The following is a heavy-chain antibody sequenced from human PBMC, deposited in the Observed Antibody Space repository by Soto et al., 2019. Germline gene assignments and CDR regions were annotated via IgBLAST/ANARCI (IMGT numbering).Heavy chain of an antibody. CDR2: IYYSGST. Sequence: PSETLSLTCSVSGRSITSYYWSWVRQPPGKGLEWIGYIYYSGSTNYNPSLKSRVTISVDTSKNQFSLKLSSVTAADTAVYYCARSLSTQFDPWGQGTLVTVSS. J-gene: IGHJ5*02. CDR1: GRSITSYY. V-gene: IGHV4-59*01. CDR3: ARSLSTQFDP. D-gene: IGHD3-16*01.